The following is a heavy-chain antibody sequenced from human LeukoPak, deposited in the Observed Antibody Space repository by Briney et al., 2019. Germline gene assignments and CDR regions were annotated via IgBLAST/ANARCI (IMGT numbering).Heavy chain of an antibody. V-gene: IGHV3-23*01. Sequence: GGSLRLSCAASEFTFSNYAMTWVRQAPGKGLKWVSTISGSGTATYYADSVKGRFTTSRDNSKNTLYLQMNGLRAEDTAVYYCAKENNWNDGRFNYFDYWGQGTLVTVSS. CDR3: AKENNWNDGRFNYFDY. J-gene: IGHJ4*02. CDR1: EFTFSNYA. CDR2: ISGSGTAT. D-gene: IGHD1-20*01.